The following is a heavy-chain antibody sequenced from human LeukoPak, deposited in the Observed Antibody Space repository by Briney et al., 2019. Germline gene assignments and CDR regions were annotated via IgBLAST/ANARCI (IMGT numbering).Heavy chain of an antibody. V-gene: IGHV1-24*01. CDR2: FDPGDGET. CDR1: GYTLTELS. J-gene: IGHJ4*02. Sequence: ASVKVSCKVSGYTLTELSMHWVRQAPGKGLEWMGGFDPGDGETIYAQKFQGRVTMTEDTSTDTAYMELSSLRSEDTAVYYCATGYCGGDCQPDYWGQGTLVTVSS. CDR3: ATGYCGGDCQPDY. D-gene: IGHD2-21*02.